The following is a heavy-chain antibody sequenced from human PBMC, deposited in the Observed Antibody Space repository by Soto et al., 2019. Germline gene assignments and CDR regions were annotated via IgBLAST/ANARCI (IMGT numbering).Heavy chain of an antibody. CDR1: GFTFGNYA. CDR2: ISGSGGGT. V-gene: IGHV3-23*01. J-gene: IGHJ4*02. Sequence: EVRLLESGGGIVQPGGSLRLSCAASGFTFGNYAMTWVRQAPWKGLECVSRISGSGGGTYYADSVKGRFTISRDNSENTLYLHLNSLRVEDTAIYYCARIPHRYAALTGQGYWGQGALVTVSS. CDR3: ARIPHRYAALTGQGY. D-gene: IGHD3-9*01.